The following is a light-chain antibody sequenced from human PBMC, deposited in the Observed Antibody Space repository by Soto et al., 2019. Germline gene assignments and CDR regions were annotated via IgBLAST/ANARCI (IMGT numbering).Light chain of an antibody. Sequence: QSALTQPPSASGSPGQSVTISCTGTSSDVGGYNYVSWYQQHPGKAPKLMIYEVNKRPSGVPDRFSGSKSDNTASLTVSGLQAEYETYYYCSSYAGSNYVIFGGGTKVTVL. CDR3: SSYAGSNYVI. CDR2: EVN. J-gene: IGLJ2*01. CDR1: SSDVGGYNY. V-gene: IGLV2-8*01.